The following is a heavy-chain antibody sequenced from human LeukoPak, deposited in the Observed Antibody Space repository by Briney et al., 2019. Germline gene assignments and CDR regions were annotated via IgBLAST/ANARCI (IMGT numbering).Heavy chain of an antibody. Sequence: SVKVSCKASGGTFSTYAISWVRQAPGQRLEWMGRIIPFLAIANYAQKFQGRVTLTADRSTSTAYMELSSLRSEDTAVYYCARVLIPGTDYFDSWGQGTLVSVSS. V-gene: IGHV1-69*04. J-gene: IGHJ4*02. CDR3: ARVLIPGTDYFDS. CDR2: IIPFLAIA. CDR1: GGTFSTYA. D-gene: IGHD1-1*01.